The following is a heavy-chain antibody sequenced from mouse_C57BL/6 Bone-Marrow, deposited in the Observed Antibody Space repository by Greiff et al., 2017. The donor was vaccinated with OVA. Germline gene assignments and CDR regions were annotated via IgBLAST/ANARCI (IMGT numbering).Heavy chain of an antibody. CDR3: ARSGATVVATDY. CDR1: GYTFTSYW. D-gene: IGHD1-1*01. V-gene: IGHV1-69*01. CDR2: IDPSDSYT. J-gene: IGHJ2*01. Sequence: QVQLQQSGAELVMPGASVKLSCKASGYTFTSYWMHWVKQRPGQGLEWIGEIDPSDSYTNYNQKFKGKSTLTVAKSSSTAYMPLSSLTSEDSAVYYCARSGATVVATDYWGQGTTLTVSS.